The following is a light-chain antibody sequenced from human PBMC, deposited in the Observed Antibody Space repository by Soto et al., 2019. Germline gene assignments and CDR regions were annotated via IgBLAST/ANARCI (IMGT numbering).Light chain of an antibody. CDR1: SSNIGAGYD. Sequence: QSVLTQPPSVSGAPGQRVTISCTGSSSNIGAGYDVHWYQQLPGTAPKLLIYGNSNRPSGVPDRFSGSKSGTSASLAITGLRAEDEADYYCQSYDSSLSGYVFGTG. V-gene: IGLV1-40*01. J-gene: IGLJ1*01. CDR2: GNS. CDR3: QSYDSSLSGYV.